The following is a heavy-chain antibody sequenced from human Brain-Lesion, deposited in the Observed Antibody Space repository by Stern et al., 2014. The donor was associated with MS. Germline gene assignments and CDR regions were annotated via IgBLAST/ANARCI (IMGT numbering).Heavy chain of an antibody. CDR3: AAIGPRMEGACFDI. Sequence: MQLVESGPGLVKPSQTLSLSCTVSGAPVSSGGYYWTWIPQLPGKGLEWVGYIHHTGATFYNPSLKSRVAISVDTSENQFSLKLTSVTAADTAVYYCAAIGPRMEGACFDIWGQGTMVTVSS. D-gene: IGHD2-21*01. CDR2: IHHTGAT. J-gene: IGHJ3*02. V-gene: IGHV4-31*03. CDR1: GAPVSSGGYY.